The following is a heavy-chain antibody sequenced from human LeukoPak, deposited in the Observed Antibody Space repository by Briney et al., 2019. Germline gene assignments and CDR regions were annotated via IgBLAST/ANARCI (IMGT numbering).Heavy chain of an antibody. J-gene: IGHJ4*02. Sequence: GGSLRLSCAASGFSFSSYVMSWVRQAPGKELEWVSGISGSGASTYYADSEKGRFTISRDNSKNTVYLQMNSLRAEDTAIYYCAKEHNYGLDYFDSWGQGTLVTVSS. D-gene: IGHD5-18*01. CDR1: GFSFSSYV. CDR3: AKEHNYGLDYFDS. CDR2: ISGSGAST. V-gene: IGHV3-23*01.